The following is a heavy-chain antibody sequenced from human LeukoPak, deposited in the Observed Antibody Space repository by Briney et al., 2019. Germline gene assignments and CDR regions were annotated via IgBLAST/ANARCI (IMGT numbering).Heavy chain of an antibody. CDR2: FDPEDGET. CDR1: GYTLTELS. CDR3: ATLKSSGYSGYEGYYFDY. D-gene: IGHD5-12*01. V-gene: IGHV1-24*01. Sequence: ASVKVSCKVSGYTLTELSMHWVRQAPGKGLEWMGGFDPEDGETIYAQKFQGRVTMTEDTSTDTAYMELSSLRSEDTAVYYCATLKSSGYSGYEGYYFDYWGQGTLVTVSS. J-gene: IGHJ4*02.